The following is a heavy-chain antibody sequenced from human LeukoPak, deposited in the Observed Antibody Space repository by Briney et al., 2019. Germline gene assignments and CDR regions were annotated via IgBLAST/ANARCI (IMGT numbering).Heavy chain of an antibody. CDR2: ISAYNGNT. J-gene: IGHJ5*02. Sequence: ASVKVSCKASGYTFTSYGISWVRQAPGQGLEWMGWISAYNGNTNYAQKFQGRVTITRNTSISTAYMELSSLRSEDTAVYYCARARGNWFDPWGQGTLVTVSS. D-gene: IGHD3-10*01. CDR1: GYTFTSYG. V-gene: IGHV1-18*01. CDR3: ARARGNWFDP.